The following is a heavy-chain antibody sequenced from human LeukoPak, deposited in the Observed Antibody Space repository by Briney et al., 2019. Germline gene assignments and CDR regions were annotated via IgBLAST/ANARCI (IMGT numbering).Heavy chain of an antibody. D-gene: IGHD5-18*01. CDR1: GGSFSGYY. Sequence: SETLSLTCAVYGGSFSGYYWSWIRRPPGKGLEWIGEINHSGSTNYNPSLKGRVTISVDTSKNKFSLKLNPVTAADTAVYYCARVVRGYSYGSWYFVYWGEGTLVTVCS. J-gene: IGHJ4*02. CDR2: INHSGST. CDR3: ARVVRGYSYGSWYFVY. V-gene: IGHV4-34*01.